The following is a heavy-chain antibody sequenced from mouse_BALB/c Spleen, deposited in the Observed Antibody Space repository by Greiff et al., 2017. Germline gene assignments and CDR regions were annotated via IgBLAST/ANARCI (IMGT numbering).Heavy chain of an antibody. D-gene: IGHD3-1*01. CDR1: GFSLTSYG. V-gene: IGHV2-9*02. Sequence: QVQLKESGPGLVAPSQSLSITCTVSGFSLTSYGVHWVRQPPGKGLEWLGVIWAGGSTNYNSALMSRLSISKDNSKSQVFLKMNSLQTDDTAMYYCARELGLRYYAMDYWGQGTSVTVSS. CDR3: ARELGLRYYAMDY. J-gene: IGHJ4*01. CDR2: IWAGGST.